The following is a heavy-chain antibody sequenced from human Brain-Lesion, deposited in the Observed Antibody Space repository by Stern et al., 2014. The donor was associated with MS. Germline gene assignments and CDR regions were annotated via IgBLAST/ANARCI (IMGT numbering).Heavy chain of an antibody. CDR1: GFTFSNYW. J-gene: IGHJ5*01. Sequence: VHLVESGGGLGPPGGSLRLTCAASGFTFSNYWMHWVRQAPGKGLVWVSRINNDGRRTSYADSVKGRFTMSRDNAKNTLYLQMNSLRVEDTAIYYCARGERWFDSWGQGTLVTVSS. CDR2: INNDGRRT. CDR3: ARGERWFDS. V-gene: IGHV3-74*01.